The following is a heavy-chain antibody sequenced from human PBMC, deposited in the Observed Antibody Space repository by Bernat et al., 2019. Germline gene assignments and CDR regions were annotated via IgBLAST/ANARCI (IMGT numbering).Heavy chain of an antibody. D-gene: IGHD3-10*01. CDR2: ISSSGSTI. V-gene: IGHV3-48*03. CDR3: ARDRGGLYYYYGMDV. J-gene: IGHJ6*02. CDR1: GFTFSSYE. Sequence: VQLVESGGGVVQPGRSPRLSCAASGFTFSSYEMNWVRQAPGKGLEWVSYISSSGSTIYYADSVKGRFTISRDNAKNSLYLQMNSLRAEDTAVYYCARDRGGLYYYYGMDVWGQGTTVTVSS.